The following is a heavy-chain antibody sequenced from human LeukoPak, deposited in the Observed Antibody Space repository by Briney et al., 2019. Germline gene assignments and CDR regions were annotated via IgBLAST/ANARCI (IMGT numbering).Heavy chain of an antibody. CDR2: FDPEDDEI. J-gene: IGHJ5*02. V-gene: IGHV1-24*01. D-gene: IGHD3-3*01. CDR1: GYNLNELP. CDR3: APFGGP. Sequence: ASVKVSCKVSGYNLNELPMHWVRQTPGKGLEWMGGFDPEDDEIIYAQKFQGRLSLTEDTATDTAYMESSSLTSEDTAVYYCAPFGGPWGQGTLVIVSS.